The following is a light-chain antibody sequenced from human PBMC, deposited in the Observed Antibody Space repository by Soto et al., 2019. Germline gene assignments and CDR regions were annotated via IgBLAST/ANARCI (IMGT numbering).Light chain of an antibody. Sequence: SYELTQPPSVSVAPGKTARITCGGNNIGSKSVHWYQQKPGQAPVLVIYYDSDRPSGIPERFSGSNSGNTATLTISRVEAGDEADYYCQVWDSSNDHYVFGTGTELTVL. V-gene: IGLV3-21*04. CDR3: QVWDSSNDHYV. CDR1: NIGSKS. J-gene: IGLJ1*01. CDR2: YDS.